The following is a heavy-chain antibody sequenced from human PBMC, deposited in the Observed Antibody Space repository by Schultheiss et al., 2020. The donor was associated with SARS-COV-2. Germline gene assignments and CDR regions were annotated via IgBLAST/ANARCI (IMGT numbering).Heavy chain of an antibody. J-gene: IGHJ6*02. CDR2: IRSKAYGGTT. CDR1: GFTVSSNY. CDR3: ARDNHRVSIQLWLNHYYYGMDV. V-gene: IGHV3-71*01. D-gene: IGHD5-18*01. Sequence: GGSLRLSCAASGFTVSSNYMSWVRQAPGKGLEWVGFIRSKAYGGTTEYAASVKGRFTISRDNSKNTLYLQMNSLRAEDTAVYYCARDNHRVSIQLWLNHYYYGMDVWGQGTTVTVSS.